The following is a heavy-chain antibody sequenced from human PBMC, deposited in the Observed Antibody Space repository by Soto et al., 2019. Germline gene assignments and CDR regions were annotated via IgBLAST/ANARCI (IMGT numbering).Heavy chain of an antibody. CDR2: INSDGSST. Sequence: GGSLRLSCAASGFTFSSYWMHWVRQAPGKGLVWVSRINSDGSSTSYADSVKGRFTISRDNAKNTLYLQMNSLRAEDTAVYYCARDKVAVAAYYYYGMDVWGQGTTVTVSS. J-gene: IGHJ6*02. D-gene: IGHD6-19*01. CDR1: GFTFSSYW. V-gene: IGHV3-74*01. CDR3: ARDKVAVAAYYYYGMDV.